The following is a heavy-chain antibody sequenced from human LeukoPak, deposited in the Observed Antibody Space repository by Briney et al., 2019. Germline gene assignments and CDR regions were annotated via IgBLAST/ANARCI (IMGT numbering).Heavy chain of an antibody. D-gene: IGHD6-13*01. V-gene: IGHV4-59*01. CDR2: VFDSGGT. Sequence: SETLSLTCTVSGGSISNYWWSWIGQPPGKGLEGIGYVFDSGGTNYNPSLKSRVTISVDTSKKQFSLKLSSVTAADTAVYYCARGYSSSWNYFDYWGQGTLVTVSS. CDR1: GGSISNYW. J-gene: IGHJ4*02. CDR3: ARGYSSSWNYFDY.